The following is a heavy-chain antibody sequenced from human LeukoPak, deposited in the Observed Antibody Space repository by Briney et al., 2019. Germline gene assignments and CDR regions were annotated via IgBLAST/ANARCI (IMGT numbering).Heavy chain of an antibody. D-gene: IGHD6-13*01. Sequence: GGSLRLSCTASGFTFRDYYVTWIRQAPGKGLGWVSYIRSTGSSTAYADSVKGRFTISRDNAKNTLYLQMNSLRAENTAVYYCARGGSSWYIPMDVWGKGTTVTVSS. J-gene: IGHJ6*03. V-gene: IGHV3-11*04. CDR2: IRSTGSST. CDR3: ARGGSSWYIPMDV. CDR1: GFTFRDYY.